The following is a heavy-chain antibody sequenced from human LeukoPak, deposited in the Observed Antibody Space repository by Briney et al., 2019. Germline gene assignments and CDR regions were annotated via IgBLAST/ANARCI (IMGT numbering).Heavy chain of an antibody. CDR3: VKITSVTGGDC. Sequence: GGSLRLSCSASGFTFSAYAMYWVRQAPGKVLEYVSGISNNGGSSFYADSVKGRFTISRDNSKNTLYLQMSSLRAEDTAVYYCVKITSVTGGDCWGQGTRLTVSS. V-gene: IGHV3-64D*09. CDR2: ISNNGGSS. CDR1: GFTFSAYA. D-gene: IGHD1-1*01. J-gene: IGHJ4*02.